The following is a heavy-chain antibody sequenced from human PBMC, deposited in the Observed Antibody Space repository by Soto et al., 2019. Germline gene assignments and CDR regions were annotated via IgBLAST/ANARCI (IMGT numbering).Heavy chain of an antibody. CDR2: IYYSGST. J-gene: IGHJ3*02. CDR3: ARDGRGLSTFDI. Sequence: QVQLQESGPGLVKPSQTLSLTCTVSGGSISSGGYYWSWIRQHPGKGLEWIGYIYYSGSTYYNPSLKSRVSISVDTSNNQFSLELSSVTAADTAVYYCARDGRGLSTFDIWGQGTMVTVSS. CDR1: GGSISSGGYY. V-gene: IGHV4-31*03. D-gene: IGHD1-26*01.